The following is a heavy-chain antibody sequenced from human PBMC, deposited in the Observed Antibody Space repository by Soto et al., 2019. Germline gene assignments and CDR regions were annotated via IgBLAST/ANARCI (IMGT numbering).Heavy chain of an antibody. CDR2: IYYSGST. CDR3: ARAVLPATAPFDY. J-gene: IGHJ4*02. Sequence: PSETLSLTCTVSGGSISSGGYYWGWIRQHPGKGLEWIGYIYYSGSTNYNPSLQSRVTISVDTSKNQFSLKLSSVTAADTAVYYCARAVLPATAPFDYWGQGTLVTVSS. CDR1: GGSISSGGYY. V-gene: IGHV4-61*08. D-gene: IGHD2-2*01.